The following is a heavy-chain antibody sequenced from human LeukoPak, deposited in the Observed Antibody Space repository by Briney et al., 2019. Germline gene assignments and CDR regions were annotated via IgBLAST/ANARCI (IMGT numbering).Heavy chain of an antibody. CDR2: ISSSDTFM. CDR1: GFTVSRYS. D-gene: IGHD4-17*01. V-gene: IGHV3-21*01. CDR3: ARVRGYTYGDPLDY. J-gene: IGHJ4*02. Sequence: GGSLRLSCTVSGFTVSRYSLYWVRQAPGKRLEWVSSISSSDTFMNYAASVRGRFTVSRDDAKNSMYPQMSSLRDEDTAVYYCARVRGYTYGDPLDYWGQGTLVTVSS.